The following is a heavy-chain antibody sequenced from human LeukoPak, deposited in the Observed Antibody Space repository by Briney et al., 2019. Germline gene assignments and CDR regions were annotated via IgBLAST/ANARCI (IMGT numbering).Heavy chain of an antibody. CDR1: GFTFSSYA. V-gene: IGHV3-23*01. Sequence: PGGSLRLSCAAPGFTFSSYAMSWVRQAPGKGLEWVSGISGSGGSTYYADSVKGRFTISRDNSKNTLYLQMNSLRAEDTAVYYCAKDYYYGSGRRPYYMDVWGKGTTVTVSS. CDR3: AKDYYYGSGRRPYYMDV. CDR2: ISGSGGST. J-gene: IGHJ6*03. D-gene: IGHD3-10*01.